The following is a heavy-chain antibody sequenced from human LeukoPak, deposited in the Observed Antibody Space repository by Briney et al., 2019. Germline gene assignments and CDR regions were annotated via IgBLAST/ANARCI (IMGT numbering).Heavy chain of an antibody. CDR3: AKFPGFGGELPSDAFDI. Sequence: PGRSLRLSCAASGFTFSSYGMHWVRQAPGKGLEWVAVISYDGSNKYYADSVKGRFTISRDNSKNTLYPQMNSLRAEDTAVYYCAKFPGFGGELPSDAFDIWGQGTMVTVSS. CDR2: ISYDGSNK. J-gene: IGHJ3*02. CDR1: GFTFSSYG. D-gene: IGHD1-26*01. V-gene: IGHV3-30*18.